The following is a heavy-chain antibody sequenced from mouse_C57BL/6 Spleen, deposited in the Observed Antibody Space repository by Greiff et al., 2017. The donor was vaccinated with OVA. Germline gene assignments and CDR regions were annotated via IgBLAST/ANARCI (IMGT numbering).Heavy chain of an antibody. J-gene: IGHJ3*01. V-gene: IGHV1-26*01. CDR3: ARSPYGSSPSFAY. CDR1: GYTFTDYY. Sequence: EVQLQQSGPELVKPGASVKISCKASGYTFTDYYMNWVKQSHGKSLEWIGDINPNNGGTSYNQKFKGKATLTVDKSSSTAYMELRSLTSEDSAVYYGARSPYGSSPSFAYWGQGTLVTVSA. D-gene: IGHD1-1*01. CDR2: INPNNGGT.